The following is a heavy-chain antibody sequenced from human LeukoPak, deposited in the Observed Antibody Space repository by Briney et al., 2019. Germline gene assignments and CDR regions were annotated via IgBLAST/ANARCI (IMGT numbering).Heavy chain of an antibody. V-gene: IGHV3-53*01. CDR1: GFTVTSNY. Sequence: GGSLRLSCAASGFTVTSNYMSWVRQAPGKGLEWVSVIYSGARGVSAYYADSVKGRFTISRDDSKNTLYLQMNSLRAEDTAVYYCATSNYADYGDYFSLWGQGTLVTVSS. D-gene: IGHD4-17*01. CDR3: ATSNYADYGDYFSL. CDR2: IYSGARGVSA. J-gene: IGHJ4*02.